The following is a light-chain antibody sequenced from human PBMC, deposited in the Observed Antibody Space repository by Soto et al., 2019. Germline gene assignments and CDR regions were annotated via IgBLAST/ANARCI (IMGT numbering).Light chain of an antibody. CDR3: QQYVNSSPRT. CDR1: HTIISIY. J-gene: IGKJ1*01. V-gene: IGKV3-20*01. CDR2: GIS. Sequence: DIVLTQSPCTLSLSPGERATLSCRASHTIISIYLAWYQQKPGRAPRLLMFGISRRATGIADRFSGSGSGTEFTLTITRLEHEDFAVYYCQQYVNSSPRTFGQGTKVDIK.